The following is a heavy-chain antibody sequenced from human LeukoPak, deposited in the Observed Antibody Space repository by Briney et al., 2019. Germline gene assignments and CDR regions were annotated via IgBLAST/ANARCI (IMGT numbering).Heavy chain of an antibody. J-gene: IGHJ6*03. Sequence: PSETLSLTCAVYGGSFSGYYWSWIRQPPGKGLEWIGEINHSGSTNYNPSLKSRVTISVDTSKNQFSLKLSSVTAADTAVYYCATHSSSSLYYYYYYMDVWGKGTTVTVSS. V-gene: IGHV4-34*01. D-gene: IGHD6-6*01. CDR3: ATHSSSSLYYYYYYMDV. CDR1: GGSFSGYY. CDR2: INHSGST.